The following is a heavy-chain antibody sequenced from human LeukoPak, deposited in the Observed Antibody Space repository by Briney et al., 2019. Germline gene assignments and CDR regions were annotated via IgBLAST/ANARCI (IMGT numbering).Heavy chain of an antibody. Sequence: SETLSLICAVYGGSFSGYYWSWIRQPPGKGLEWIGEINHSGSTNYNPSLKSRVTISVDTSKNQFSLKLSSVTAADTAVYYCARGVVAATFWFDPWGQGTLVTVSS. CDR3: ARGVVAATFWFDP. D-gene: IGHD2-15*01. CDR1: GGSFSGYY. V-gene: IGHV4-34*01. CDR2: INHSGST. J-gene: IGHJ5*02.